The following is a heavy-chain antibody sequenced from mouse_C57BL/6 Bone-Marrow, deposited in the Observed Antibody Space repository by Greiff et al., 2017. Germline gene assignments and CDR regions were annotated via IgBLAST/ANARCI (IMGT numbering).Heavy chain of an antibody. Sequence: QVQLQQSGAELARPGASVKLSCKASGYTFTSYGISWVKQRTGQGLEWIGEIYPRSGNTYYNEKFKGKATLTADKSSSTAYMELRSLTSEDSAVYFCARGGGRSPYWYFDVWGTGTTVTVSS. CDR3: ARGGGRSPYWYFDV. J-gene: IGHJ1*03. CDR2: IYPRSGNT. CDR1: GYTFTSYG. V-gene: IGHV1-81*01. D-gene: IGHD1-1*01.